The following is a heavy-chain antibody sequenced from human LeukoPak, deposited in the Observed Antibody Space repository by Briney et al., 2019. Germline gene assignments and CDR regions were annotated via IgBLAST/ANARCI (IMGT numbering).Heavy chain of an antibody. CDR2: ISGSGSDF. V-gene: IGHV3-11*01. CDR3: ARRIGSYYTMDV. CDR1: GFTFSDYY. J-gene: IGHJ6*02. Sequence: GGSLRLSCVACGFTFSDYYMNWIRQAPGRGLEWVSYISGSGSDFYYADSVKGRFTISRDNAKNSLYLQMNSLRAEDTAVYYCARRIGSYYTMDVWGQGTTVTVSS. D-gene: IGHD2-15*01.